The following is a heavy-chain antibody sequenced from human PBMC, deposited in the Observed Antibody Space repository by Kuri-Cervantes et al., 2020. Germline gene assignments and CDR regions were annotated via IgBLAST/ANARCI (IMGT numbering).Heavy chain of an antibody. Sequence: GGSLRLSCAASGFAFSSYWMSWVRQAPGTGLEWVSYISSSGSTIYYADSVKGRFTISRDNAKNSLYLQMNSLRAEDTAVYYCASGGWEVYYYYGMDVWGQGTTVTVSS. D-gene: IGHD1-26*01. CDR3: ASGGWEVYYYYGMDV. J-gene: IGHJ6*02. CDR1: GFAFSSYW. CDR2: ISSSGSTI. V-gene: IGHV3-48*04.